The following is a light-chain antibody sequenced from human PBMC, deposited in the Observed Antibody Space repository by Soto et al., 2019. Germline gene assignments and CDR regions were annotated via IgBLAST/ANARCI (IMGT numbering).Light chain of an antibody. Sequence: QSVLTQPASVSGSPGQSITISCTGSIRDVGGFNYVSWYQQHPGKAPKLIIYEVSSWPSGVSHRFSGAKSGNTASLTISGLQAEDEADYYCRSYTTTATLVVFGGGTKLTVL. CDR2: EVS. CDR3: RSYTTTATLVV. CDR1: IRDVGGFNY. J-gene: IGLJ2*01. V-gene: IGLV2-14*01.